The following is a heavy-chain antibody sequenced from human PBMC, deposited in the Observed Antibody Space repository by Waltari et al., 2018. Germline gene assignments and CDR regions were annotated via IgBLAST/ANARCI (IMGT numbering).Heavy chain of an antibody. CDR1: GFPFRTYW. V-gene: IGHV3-74*01. CDR2: MNSDGTHI. D-gene: IGHD2-2*03. J-gene: IGHJ4*02. Sequence: EVQLVESGGGLVQPGGSLRLSCAASGFPFRTYWRHWVRQAPGKGMAVVQRMNSDGTHIGYENSVKGRFTISRDNAKNTLYWQMSSLRAEDTALYYCARENWILDYWGRGTLVTVSS. CDR3: ARENWILDY.